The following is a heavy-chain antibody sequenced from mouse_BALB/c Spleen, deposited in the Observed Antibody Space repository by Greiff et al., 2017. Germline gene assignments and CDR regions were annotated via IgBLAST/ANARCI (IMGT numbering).Heavy chain of an antibody. CDR3: ARGLNSLAY. Sequence: EVHLVESGGGLVKPGGSLKLSCAASGFTFSSYAMSWVRQTPEKRLEWVASISSGGSTYYPDSVKGRFTISRDNARNILYLQMSSLRSEDTAMYYCARGLNSLAYWGQGTLVTVSA. CDR2: ISSGGST. D-gene: IGHD2-12*01. V-gene: IGHV5-6-5*01. CDR1: GFTFSSYA. J-gene: IGHJ3*01.